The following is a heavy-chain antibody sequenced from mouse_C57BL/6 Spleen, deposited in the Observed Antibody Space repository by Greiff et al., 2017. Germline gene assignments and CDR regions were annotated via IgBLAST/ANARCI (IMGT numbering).Heavy chain of an antibody. J-gene: IGHJ4*01. V-gene: IGHV1-80*01. CDR1: GYAFSSYW. CDR3: AIDYDYAMDY. CDR2: IYPGDGDT. D-gene: IGHD2-4*01. Sequence: QVQLKESGAELVKPGASVKISCKASGYAFSSYWMNWVKQRPGKGLEWIGQIYPGDGDTNYNGKFKGKATLTAAKSSSTAYMQLSSLTSEDSAVYYCAIDYDYAMDYWGQGTSVTVSS.